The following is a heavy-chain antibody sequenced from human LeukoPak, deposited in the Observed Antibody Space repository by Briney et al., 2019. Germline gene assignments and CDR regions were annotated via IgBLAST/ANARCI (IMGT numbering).Heavy chain of an antibody. CDR3: ARVVLDYDFRPDWFDS. CDR1: GDSLNSDTYY. J-gene: IGHJ5*01. Sequence: PSETPSLTCAVSGDSLNSDTYYWTWIRQPAGKGLEWIGRIYATGTTNYNPSLTGRVTISVDTSKNHFSLKLNSVTAADTAVYYCARVVLDYDFRPDWFDSWGQGTLVTVSS. CDR2: IYATGTT. V-gene: IGHV4-61*02. D-gene: IGHD3-3*01.